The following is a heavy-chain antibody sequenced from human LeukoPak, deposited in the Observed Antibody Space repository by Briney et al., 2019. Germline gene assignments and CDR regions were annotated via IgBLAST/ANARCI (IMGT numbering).Heavy chain of an antibody. D-gene: IGHD3-22*01. CDR1: GGSISSYY. CDR2: IYTSGST. V-gene: IGHV4-4*07. Sequence: SQTLSLTCTVSGGSISSYYWSWIRQPAGKGLEWIGRIYTSGSTNYNPSLKSRVTMSVDTSKTPLSLKLSSVTAADTAVYSCAIATYYYDRSGYLSYPSYGFDYWGQGTLVTVSS. J-gene: IGHJ4*02. CDR3: AIATYYYDRSGYLSYPSYGFDY.